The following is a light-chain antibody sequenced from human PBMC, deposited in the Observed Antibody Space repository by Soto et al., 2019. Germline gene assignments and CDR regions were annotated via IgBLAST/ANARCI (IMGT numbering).Light chain of an antibody. Sequence: DIQMTQSPSTLSASVGDRVTITCRASQSISSRLAWYQQKPGKVPKLLIYKASSLESGVPSRFSGSGSGTEFPLTLTSLQPDDFATYYCQQYDRYSWTFGQGTKVEI. CDR1: QSISSR. V-gene: IGKV1-5*03. CDR3: QQYDRYSWT. CDR2: KAS. J-gene: IGKJ1*01.